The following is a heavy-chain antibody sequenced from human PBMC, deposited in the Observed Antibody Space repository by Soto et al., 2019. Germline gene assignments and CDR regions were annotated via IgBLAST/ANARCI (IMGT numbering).Heavy chain of an antibody. CDR3: ARGFNYDFWSGYLTFYYFDY. J-gene: IGHJ4*02. Sequence: EVQLVESGGGLVQPGGSLRLSCAASGFTFNTYWMSWVRQAPGKGLEWVANIKKDGGEKYYVDSVKGRFTISRDNAKNSLYLQMNSLRAEDTAVYYCARGFNYDFWSGYLTFYYFDYWGQGTLVTVSS. CDR1: GFTFNTYW. CDR2: IKKDGGEK. V-gene: IGHV3-7*03. D-gene: IGHD3-3*01.